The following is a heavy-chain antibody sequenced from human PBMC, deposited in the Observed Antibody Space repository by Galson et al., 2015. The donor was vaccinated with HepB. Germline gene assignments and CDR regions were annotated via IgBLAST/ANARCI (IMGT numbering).Heavy chain of an antibody. CDR3: ATDPTYGSGSSFLSGEFDY. CDR1: GFTFSSYA. CDR2: ISYDGSNK. Sequence: SLRLSCAASGFTFSSYAMHWVRQAPGKGLEWVAVISYDGSNKYYADSVKGRFTISRDNSKNTLYLQMNSLRAEDTAVYYCATDPTYGSGSSFLSGEFDYWGQGTLVTVSS. D-gene: IGHD3-10*01. J-gene: IGHJ4*02. V-gene: IGHV3-30-3*01.